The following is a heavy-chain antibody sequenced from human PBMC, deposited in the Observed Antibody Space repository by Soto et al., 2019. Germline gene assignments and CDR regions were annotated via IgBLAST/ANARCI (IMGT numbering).Heavy chain of an antibody. CDR3: ASGGHVLVVTAALDF. V-gene: IGHV1-46*01. D-gene: IGHD2-21*02. J-gene: IGHJ4*02. CDR2: VNPSGGHT. CDR1: GDTFTDYY. Sequence: QVQLVQSGAEVKKPGTSVKVSCKASGDTFTDYYIHWVRQAPGQGLEWMGTVNPSGGHTTYAQHFRGRRSRTGDTATSTLAMELTRLTSADTAVYYCASGGHVLVVTAALDFWCQGTLVTVSS.